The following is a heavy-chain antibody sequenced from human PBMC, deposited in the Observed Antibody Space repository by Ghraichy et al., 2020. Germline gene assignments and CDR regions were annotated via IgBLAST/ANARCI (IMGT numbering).Heavy chain of an antibody. CDR1: GFTFSSYA. V-gene: IGHV3-23*01. CDR2: ISGSGGST. D-gene: IGHD3-22*01. CDR3: AKIVVVISRWGYFDY. J-gene: IGHJ4*02. Sequence: GGSLRLSCAASGFTFSSYAMSWVRQAPGKGLEWVSAISGSGGSTYYADSVKGRFTISRDNSKNTLYLQMNSLRAEDTAVYYCAKIVVVISRWGYFDYWGQGTLVTVSS.